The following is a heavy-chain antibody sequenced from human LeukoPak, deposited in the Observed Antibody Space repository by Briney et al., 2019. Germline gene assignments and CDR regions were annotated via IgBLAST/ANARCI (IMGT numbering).Heavy chain of an antibody. D-gene: IGHD6-19*01. CDR3: AXLAVAGIGIGY. V-gene: IGHV1-2*02. CDR1: GYTFSGYH. Sequence: ASVKVSCKASGYTFSGYHMHWVRQAPGQGLEWMGWINPNSGGTNYAQKFQGRVTMTRDTSISTAYMELSRLRSDDTAVYFCAXLAVAGIGIGYWGQGTLVTVSS. J-gene: IGHJ4*02. CDR2: INPNSGGT.